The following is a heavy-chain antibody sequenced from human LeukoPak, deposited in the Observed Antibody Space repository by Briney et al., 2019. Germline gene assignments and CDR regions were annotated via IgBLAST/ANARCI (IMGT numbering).Heavy chain of an antibody. J-gene: IGHJ4*02. D-gene: IGHD5-12*01. V-gene: IGHV1-18*01. Sequence: ASVKVSCKASGYTFTSYDINWVRQAPEQGLEWMGWISAYNGNTNYAQKLQGRVTMTTDTSTSTAYMELRSLRSDDTAVYYCARDLWDIVATFDYWGQGTLVTVSS. CDR1: GYTFTSYD. CDR3: ARDLWDIVATFDY. CDR2: ISAYNGNT.